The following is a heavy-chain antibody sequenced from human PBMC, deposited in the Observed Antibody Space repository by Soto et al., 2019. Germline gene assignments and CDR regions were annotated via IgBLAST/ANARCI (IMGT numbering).Heavy chain of an antibody. CDR3: ARPITHSWYVQAGWFDP. CDR2: IYYSGST. CDR1: GGSISSSSYY. Sequence: PSETLSLTCTVSGGSISSSSYYWGWIRQPPGKGLEWIGSIYYSGSTYYNPSLKSRVTISVDTSKNQFSLKLSSVTAADTAVYYCARPITHSWYVQAGWFDPWGQGTLVTV. D-gene: IGHD6-13*01. J-gene: IGHJ5*02. V-gene: IGHV4-39*01.